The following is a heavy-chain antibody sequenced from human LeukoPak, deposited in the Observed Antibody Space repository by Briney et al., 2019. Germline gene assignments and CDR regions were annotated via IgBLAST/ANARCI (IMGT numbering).Heavy chain of an antibody. CDR2: MNPNSGNT. Sequence: ASVKVSCKASGYTFTSYDINWVRQATGQGLEWMGWMNPNSGNTGYAQKFQGRVTMTRNTSISTAYMELSSLRSEDTAVYYCARGPGYSYGPYYYYYYMDVWGKGTTVTVSS. J-gene: IGHJ6*03. V-gene: IGHV1-8*01. D-gene: IGHD5-18*01. CDR3: ARGPGYSYGPYYYYYYMDV. CDR1: GYTFTSYD.